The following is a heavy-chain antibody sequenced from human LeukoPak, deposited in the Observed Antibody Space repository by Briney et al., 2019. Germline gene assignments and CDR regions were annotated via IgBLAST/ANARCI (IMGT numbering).Heavy chain of an antibody. Sequence: SETLSLTCTVSGGSISSYYWSWIRQPPGKGLEWIGYIYYSGSTNYNPSLKSRVTISVDTSKNQFSPKLSSVTAADTAVYYCARVGDSGILDYWGQGTLVTVSS. CDR2: IYYSGST. CDR3: ARVGDSGILDY. J-gene: IGHJ4*02. V-gene: IGHV4-59*01. D-gene: IGHD3-10*01. CDR1: GGSISSYY.